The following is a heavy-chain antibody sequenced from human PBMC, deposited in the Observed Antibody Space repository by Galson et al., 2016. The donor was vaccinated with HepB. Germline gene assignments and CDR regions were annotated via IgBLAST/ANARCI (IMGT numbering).Heavy chain of an antibody. D-gene: IGHD3-10*01. J-gene: IGHJ4*02. CDR3: ARHLSSGGDPGFFDS. V-gene: IGHV4-59*08. CDR1: GVSISSYY. Sequence: SETLSLTCSVSGVSISSYYWSWIRQSPGKGLEWIGYLYYSGTTNYNPSLKSRVTMSADTSKSHFSLNLTSVTAADTAVYYCARHLSSGGDPGFFDSWGQGTLVTVSS. CDR2: LYYSGTT.